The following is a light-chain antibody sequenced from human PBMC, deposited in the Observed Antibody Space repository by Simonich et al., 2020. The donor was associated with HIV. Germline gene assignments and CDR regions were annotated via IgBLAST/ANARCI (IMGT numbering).Light chain of an antibody. CDR2: EGT. V-gene: IGLV2-23*01. CDR3: CSYAGSSPSVV. J-gene: IGLJ2*01. Sequence: QSALTQPDSVSGSPGQSITISCTGTSSDVGSYNLVHWVQQHPGKAPKHMFYEGTQRPSGISNRFSGSKSGNTASLTISGLEAEDEADYYCCSYAGSSPSVVFGGGTKLTVL. CDR1: SSDVGSYNL.